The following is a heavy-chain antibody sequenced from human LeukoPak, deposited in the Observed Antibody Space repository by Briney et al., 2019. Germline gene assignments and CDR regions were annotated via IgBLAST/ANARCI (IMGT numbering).Heavy chain of an antibody. CDR3: ARDFSAGTTYYYYGMDV. D-gene: IGHD1-7*01. Sequence: SVTVSCKASGGTFSSYAISWVRQAPGQGLEWMGGIIPIFGTANYAQKFQGRVTITADESTSTAYMELSSLRSEDTAVYYCARDFSAGTTYYYYGMDVWGQGTTVTVSS. V-gene: IGHV1-69*13. CDR2: IIPIFGTA. J-gene: IGHJ6*02. CDR1: GGTFSSYA.